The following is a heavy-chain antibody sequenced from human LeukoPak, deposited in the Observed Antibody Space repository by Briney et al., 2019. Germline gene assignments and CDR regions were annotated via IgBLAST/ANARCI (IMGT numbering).Heavy chain of an antibody. Sequence: GGSLRLSCAASGFTVSSNYMSWVRQAPGKGLEWVSVIYSGGSTYYADSVKGRFTISRDNSKNTLYLQMNSLRAEDTAVYYCARAYSSGWYYFDYWGQGTLVTVSS. CDR1: GFTVSSNY. J-gene: IGHJ4*02. V-gene: IGHV3-66*01. CDR3: ARAYSSGWYYFDY. CDR2: IYSGGST. D-gene: IGHD6-19*01.